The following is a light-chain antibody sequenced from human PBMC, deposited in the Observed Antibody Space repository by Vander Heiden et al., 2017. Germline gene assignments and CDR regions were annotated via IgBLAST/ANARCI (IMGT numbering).Light chain of an antibody. CDR1: SSDIGAYNF. Sequence: QSALTQPASVSGSPGQSITISCTGTSSDIGAYNFVSWYQQYTGKAPKLLIYDVSNRPSGVSNRFSGSKSGSTASLTISGLQAEDEADYYCASYTNKNTWVFGGGTKVAV. CDR3: ASYTNKNTWV. J-gene: IGLJ3*02. CDR2: DVS. V-gene: IGLV2-14*01.